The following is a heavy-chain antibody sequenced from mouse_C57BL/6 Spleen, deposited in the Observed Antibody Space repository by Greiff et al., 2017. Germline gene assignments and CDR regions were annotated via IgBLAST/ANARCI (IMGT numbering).Heavy chain of an antibody. V-gene: IGHV1-26*01. J-gene: IGHJ3*01. D-gene: IGHD2-5*01. CDR1: GYTFTDYY. CDR2: INPNNGGT. Sequence: EVQLQQSGPELVKPGASVKISCKASGYTFTDYYMNWVKQSHGKSLEWIGDINPNNGGTSYNQKFKGKATLTVDKSSSTAYVELRSLTSEDSAVYYCALYSNFSWFAYWGQGTLVTVSA. CDR3: ALYSNFSWFAY.